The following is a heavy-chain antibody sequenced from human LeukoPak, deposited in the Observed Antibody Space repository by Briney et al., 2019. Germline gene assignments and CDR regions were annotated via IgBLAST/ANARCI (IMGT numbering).Heavy chain of an antibody. D-gene: IGHD5-18*01. CDR2: IKQDGREK. CDR1: RFTFSSYW. J-gene: IGHJ4*02. V-gene: IGHV3-7*01. CDR3: ARFRTAMQLWKGYYFDY. Sequence: GGSLRLSCGASRFTFSSYWMSWVRQAPGKGLEWVANIKQDGREKYYVDSVKGRFTISRDNAKNSLYLQMNSLRAEDTAVYYCARFRTAMQLWKGYYFDYWGQGTLVTVSS.